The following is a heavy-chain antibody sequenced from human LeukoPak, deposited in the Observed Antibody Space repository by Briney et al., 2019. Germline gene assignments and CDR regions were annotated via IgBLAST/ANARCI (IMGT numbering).Heavy chain of an antibody. J-gene: IGHJ4*02. CDR3: ARDIEAAGLFFDY. D-gene: IGHD6-13*01. Sequence: GGSLRLSCAASGFTLSSYWMSWVRQAPGKWREWVANIKYDGSEKNYVDSVKGRFAISRDNARNSLYLQMNSLRAEDTAVYYCARDIEAAGLFFDYSARGTLVTVSS. CDR1: GFTLSSYW. V-gene: IGHV3-7*01. CDR2: IKYDGSEK.